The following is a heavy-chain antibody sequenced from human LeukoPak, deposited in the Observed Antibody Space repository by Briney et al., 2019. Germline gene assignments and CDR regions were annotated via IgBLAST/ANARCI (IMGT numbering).Heavy chain of an antibody. J-gene: IGHJ4*02. Sequence: GGSLRLSCAASGFTFSSYGMHWVRQAPGKGLEWVAVILSDGSKEFYTDSVKGRFTISRDNSKNTLYLQMNSLRAEDTAVYYCAKDLQLLRYFDWSFDYWGQGTLVTVSS. CDR1: GFTFSSYG. CDR3: AKDLQLLRYFDWSFDY. CDR2: ILSDGSKE. D-gene: IGHD3-9*01. V-gene: IGHV3-33*06.